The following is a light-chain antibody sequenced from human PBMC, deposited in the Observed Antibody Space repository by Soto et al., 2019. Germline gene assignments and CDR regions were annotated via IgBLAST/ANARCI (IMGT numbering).Light chain of an antibody. CDR2: EVS. Sequence: SVLTQPPSASGSPGQSVTISCTGTSSDVGGYNYVSWYQQHPGKAPKLMIYEVSKRPSGVPDRFSGSKSGNTASLTVSGLQAEDEADYYCSSYAGSNNFEVFGGGTKVTVL. V-gene: IGLV2-8*01. CDR1: SSDVGGYNY. J-gene: IGLJ2*01. CDR3: SSYAGSNNFEV.